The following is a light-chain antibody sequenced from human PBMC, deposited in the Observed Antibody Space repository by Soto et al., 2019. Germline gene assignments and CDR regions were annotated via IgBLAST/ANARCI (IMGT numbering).Light chain of an antibody. V-gene: IGKV3-20*01. Sequence: EIGLTQSPGTLSLSPGERATLSCRTSQSISSSYLAWSQQKPGQAPRLLISATSSRATVVPDTFSGSGSGNDFTLTIPRLEPEDSAVYYCHQYVTSPPAWAFGQGTKVEIK. CDR1: QSISSSY. J-gene: IGKJ1*01. CDR2: ATS. CDR3: HQYVTSPPAWA.